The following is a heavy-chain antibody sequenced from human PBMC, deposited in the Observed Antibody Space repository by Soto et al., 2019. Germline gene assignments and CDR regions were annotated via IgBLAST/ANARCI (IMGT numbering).Heavy chain of an antibody. CDR3: ASVPGYSIGDL. CDR1: GYTFTSYA. Sequence: QVQLVQSGAEVKKPGASVKVSCRASGYTFTSYAMHWVRQAPGQRLEWMGWINAGNGNTKYSQKFQGRVTITRDTSESTAYMELSSLRAEDTAVYYCASVPGYSIGDLWGRGTLVTVSS. J-gene: IGHJ2*01. D-gene: IGHD2-21*01. CDR2: INAGNGNT. V-gene: IGHV1-3*01.